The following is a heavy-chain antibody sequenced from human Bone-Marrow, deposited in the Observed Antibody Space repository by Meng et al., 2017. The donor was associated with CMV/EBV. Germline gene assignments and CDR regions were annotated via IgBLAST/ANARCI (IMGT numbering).Heavy chain of an antibody. Sequence: SGFTFSSYGIHWVRQAPGKGLEWVAVIWHDGSKKYYVDSVKGRFTISRDNSKSTVFLQMNSLRASDTATYYCALLGYCSGSNCYRLSWGQGTLVTVSS. D-gene: IGHD2-15*01. CDR1: GFTFSSYG. V-gene: IGHV3-33*01. J-gene: IGHJ4*02. CDR2: IWHDGSKK. CDR3: ALLGYCSGSNCYRLS.